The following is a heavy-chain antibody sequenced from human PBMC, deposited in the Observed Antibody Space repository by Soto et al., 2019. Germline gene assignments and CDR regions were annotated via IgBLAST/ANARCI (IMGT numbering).Heavy chain of an antibody. CDR1: GVTFTSSA. V-gene: IGHV1-58*02. Sequence: GASVKVSCKASGVTFTSSAMQWVRQARGQRLEWIGWIVVGSGNTNYAQKFQERVTITRDMSTSTAYMELSSLRSEDTAVYYCAAGRDYDFWSGYPHYFDYWGQGTLVTVSS. J-gene: IGHJ4*02. D-gene: IGHD3-3*01. CDR3: AAGRDYDFWSGYPHYFDY. CDR2: IVVGSGNT.